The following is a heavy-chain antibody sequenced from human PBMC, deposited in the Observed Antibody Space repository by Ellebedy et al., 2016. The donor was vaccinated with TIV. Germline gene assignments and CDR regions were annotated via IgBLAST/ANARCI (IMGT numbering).Heavy chain of an antibody. V-gene: IGHV1-58*02. D-gene: IGHD6-19*01. CDR3: AADPEYSSGWPVDY. CDR1: GFTFTSSA. Sequence: AASVKVSCKASGFTFTSSAMQWVRQARGQRLEWIGWIVVGSGNTNYAQKFQERVTITRDMSTSTAYMELSSLRSEDTAVYYCAADPEYSSGWPVDYWGQGTLVTVSS. J-gene: IGHJ4*02. CDR2: IVVGSGNT.